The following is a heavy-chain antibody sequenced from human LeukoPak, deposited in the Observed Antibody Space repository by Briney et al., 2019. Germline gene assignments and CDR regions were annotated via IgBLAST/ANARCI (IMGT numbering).Heavy chain of an antibody. CDR2: VFHSGNT. Sequence: SETLSLTCNVSGGSTTSSLYHWGWLRQPRGKGLEWIGNVFHSGNTYYNPSLQSRVTISVDTSKNQFSLKLSSVTAADTAVYYCARPQGFQLLDFEYWGQGTLVTVSS. V-gene: IGHV4-39*01. J-gene: IGHJ4*02. CDR3: ARPQGFQLLDFEY. D-gene: IGHD2-2*01. CDR1: GGSTTSSLYH.